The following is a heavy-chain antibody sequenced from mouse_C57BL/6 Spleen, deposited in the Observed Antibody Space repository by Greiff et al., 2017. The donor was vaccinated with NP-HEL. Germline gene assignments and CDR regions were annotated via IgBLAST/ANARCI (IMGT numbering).Heavy chain of an antibody. CDR1: GFTFSDYY. V-gene: IGHV5-12*01. CDR2: ISNGGGST. CDR3: ARRFDYDDAMDY. Sequence: EVHLVESGGGLVQPGGSLKLSCAASGFTFSDYYMYWVRQTPEKRLEWVAYISNGGGSTYYPDTVKGRFTISRDNAKNPLYLQMSRLKSEDTAMYYCARRFDYDDAMDYWGQGTSVTVSS. J-gene: IGHJ4*01. D-gene: IGHD2-4*01.